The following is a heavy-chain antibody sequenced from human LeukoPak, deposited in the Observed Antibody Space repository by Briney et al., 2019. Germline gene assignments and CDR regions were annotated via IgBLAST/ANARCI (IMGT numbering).Heavy chain of an antibody. J-gene: IGHJ3*01. CDR1: RGSFSGYY. D-gene: IGHD3-22*01. V-gene: IGHV4-34*01. Sequence: PSETLSLTCAVFRGSFSGYYWNWIRQSPGKGLEWIGEINHSGGTHYSPSLKSRVTISLDTSKNQFSLRLSSVTAADTAVYYCARDDLYYNDSSGHSVAFDLWGQGTMVTISS. CDR3: ARDDLYYNDSSGHSVAFDL. CDR2: INHSGGT.